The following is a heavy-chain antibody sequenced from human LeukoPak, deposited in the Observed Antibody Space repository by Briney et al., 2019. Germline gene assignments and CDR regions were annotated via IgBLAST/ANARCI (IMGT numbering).Heavy chain of an antibody. CDR1: GCSISSGYY. J-gene: IGHJ4*02. Sequence: SETLSLTCAVSGCSISSGYYWGWIRQPPGKGLEWIGSIYHSGSTYYNPSLKSRVTISVDTSKNQFSLKLSSVTAADTAVYYCASQEMATTPVFDYWGQGTLVTVSS. CDR3: ASQEMATTPVFDY. V-gene: IGHV4-38-2*01. CDR2: IYHSGST. D-gene: IGHD5-24*01.